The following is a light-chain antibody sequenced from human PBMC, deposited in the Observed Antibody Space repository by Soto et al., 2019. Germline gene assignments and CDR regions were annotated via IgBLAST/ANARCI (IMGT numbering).Light chain of an antibody. CDR1: QSVSSSY. CDR3: QQYGGSPRRVT. Sequence: EIVLTQSPGTLSLSRGERATLSCRASQSVSSSYLAWYQQKPGQAPRLLIYGASSRATGIPDRFSGSGSGTDFTLTISRLEPEDFAVYYCQQYGGSPRRVTLGPGTKVDIK. CDR2: GAS. V-gene: IGKV3-20*01. J-gene: IGKJ3*01.